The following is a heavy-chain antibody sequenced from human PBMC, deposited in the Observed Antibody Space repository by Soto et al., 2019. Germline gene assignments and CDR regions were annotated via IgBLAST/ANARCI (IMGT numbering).Heavy chain of an antibody. CDR3: PKKVNSGPGSKYFDY. CDR2: IYTSGST. CDR1: GGSISSYD. Sequence: SQTLCLTCTVSGGSISSYDWSWIRQPAGKGLEWSGRIYTSGSTNYNHSLKRRVTTSVDTPKNQFPLKLSSVTAEDTAIYYCPKKVNSGPGSKYFDYWGQGTLVTVSS. J-gene: IGHJ4*02. V-gene: IGHV4-4*07. D-gene: IGHD3-10*01.